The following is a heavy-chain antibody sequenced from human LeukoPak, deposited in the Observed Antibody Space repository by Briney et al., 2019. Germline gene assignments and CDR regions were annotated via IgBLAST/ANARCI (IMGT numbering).Heavy chain of an antibody. CDR1: GFTFSSYG. CDR2: ISGSGDFT. CDR3: AKVPYGSGTRGGFDY. D-gene: IGHD3-10*01. J-gene: IGHJ4*02. V-gene: IGHV3-23*01. Sequence: PGGTLRLSCAASGFTFSSYGMSWVRQAPGKGLEWVSTISGSGDFTYYADSVKGRFTISRDSSKNTLYLQMNSLRAEDTAVYYCAKVPYGSGTRGGFDYWGQGTLVTVSS.